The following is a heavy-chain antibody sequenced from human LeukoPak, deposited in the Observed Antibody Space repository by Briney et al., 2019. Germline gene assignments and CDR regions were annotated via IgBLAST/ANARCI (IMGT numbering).Heavy chain of an antibody. J-gene: IGHJ5*02. V-gene: IGHV1-69*13. CDR1: GGTFSSYA. Sequence: ASVKVSCKASGGTFSSYAISWVRQAPGQGLEWMGGIIPIFGTANYAQKFQGRVTITADESTSTAYMELSSLRSEDTAVYYCARGSYDFWSGYYIWFDPWGQGTLVTVSS. D-gene: IGHD3-3*01. CDR3: ARGSYDFWSGYYIWFDP. CDR2: IIPIFGTA.